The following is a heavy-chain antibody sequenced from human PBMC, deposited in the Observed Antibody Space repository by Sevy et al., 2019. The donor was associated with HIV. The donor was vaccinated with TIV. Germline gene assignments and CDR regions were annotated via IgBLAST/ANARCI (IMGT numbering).Heavy chain of an antibody. J-gene: IGHJ4*02. CDR3: ARTKGGGTYVQMHY. Sequence: ASVKVSSKTSGGTFRSHAFSWVRQAPGQGLEWMGGIIPILGPANYAQKFQGRVSISADESTKTAYMELSSLRSDDTAVYYCARTKGGGTYVQMHYWGQGTLVTVSS. V-gene: IGHV1-69*13. D-gene: IGHD1-26*01. CDR2: IIPILGPA. CDR1: GGTFRSHA.